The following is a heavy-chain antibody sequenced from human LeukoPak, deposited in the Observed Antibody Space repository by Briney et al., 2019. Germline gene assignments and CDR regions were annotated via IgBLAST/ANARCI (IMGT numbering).Heavy chain of an antibody. V-gene: IGHV3-21*01. Sequence: GGSLRLSCAASGFTFSSSSMNWVRQAPGKGLEWVSSISSESSYIYYADSVKGRFTISRDNAKNTLYLQMNSLRAEDTAVYYCARDRGRWLQFPWGQGTLVTVSS. J-gene: IGHJ5*02. CDR2: ISSESSYI. D-gene: IGHD5-24*01. CDR1: GFTFSSSS. CDR3: ARDRGRWLQFP.